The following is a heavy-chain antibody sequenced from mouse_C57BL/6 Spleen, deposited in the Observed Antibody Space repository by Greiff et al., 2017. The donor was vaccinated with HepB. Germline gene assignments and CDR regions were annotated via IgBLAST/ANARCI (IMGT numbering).Heavy chain of an antibody. D-gene: IGHD1-1*01. CDR1: GFSLSTSGMG. V-gene: IGHV8-12*01. CDR2: IYWGDDK. J-gene: IGHJ1*03. Sequence: QVTLKESGPGILQPSQTLSLTCSFSGFSLSTSGMGVSWISQPSGMGVVWLAHIYWGDDKRYNASLKRRLTISKDTSRNQVFLKITSVETADTATYYCARVAADRDLDYWGTGTTVTVSS. CDR3: ARVAADRDLDY.